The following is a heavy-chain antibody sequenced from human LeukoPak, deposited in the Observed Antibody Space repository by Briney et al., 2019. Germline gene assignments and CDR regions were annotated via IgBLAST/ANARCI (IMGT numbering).Heavy chain of an antibody. J-gene: IGHJ4*02. CDR3: AREGTRDGYNLGFDY. Sequence: ASVKVSCKASGYTFTGYYMHWVRQAPGQGLEWMGWINPNSGGTNYAQKFQGRVTMTRDTSISTAYMELSRLRSDDTAVYYCAREGTRDGYNLGFDYWGQGTLVTVSS. CDR1: GYTFTGYY. D-gene: IGHD5-24*01. V-gene: IGHV1-2*02. CDR2: INPNSGGT.